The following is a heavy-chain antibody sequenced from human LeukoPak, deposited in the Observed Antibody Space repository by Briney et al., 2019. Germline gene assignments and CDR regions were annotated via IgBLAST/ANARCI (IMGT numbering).Heavy chain of an antibody. CDR2: ISYDGSNK. V-gene: IGHV3-30*04. CDR1: GFTFSSYA. Sequence: PGGSLRLYCAASGFTFSSYAMHWVRQAPGKGLEWVAVISYDGSNKYYADSVKGRFTISRDNSKNTLYLQMNSLRAEDTAVYYCARDPNGDYIGAFDMWGPGTMVTVSS. CDR3: ARDPNGDYIGAFDM. J-gene: IGHJ3*02. D-gene: IGHD4-17*01.